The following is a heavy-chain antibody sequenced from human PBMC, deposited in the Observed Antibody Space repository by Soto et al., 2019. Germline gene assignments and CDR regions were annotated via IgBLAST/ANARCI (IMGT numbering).Heavy chain of an antibody. V-gene: IGHV3-64*01. Sequence: GGSLRLSCAASGFTFSSYAMHWVRQAPGKGLEYVSAISSNGGSTYYANSVKGRFTIARDNSKNTLYLQMGSLRAEDMAVYYCARVGASSLVVPAAIFGYYYYYMDVWGKGTTVTVSS. CDR3: ARVGASSLVVPAAIFGYYYYYMDV. CDR2: ISSNGGST. D-gene: IGHD2-2*01. CDR1: GFTFSSYA. J-gene: IGHJ6*03.